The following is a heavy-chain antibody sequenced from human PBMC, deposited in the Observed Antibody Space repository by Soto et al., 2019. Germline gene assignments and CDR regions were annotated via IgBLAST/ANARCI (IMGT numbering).Heavy chain of an antibody. CDR3: AKDLGGYYYYYYMDV. CDR1: GFTFRGYG. CDR2: ISSDGTNE. Sequence: QVQLVESGGGVVQPGRSLRLSCAASGFTFRGYGIHWVRQAPGKGLEWVAVISSDGTNECYADSVKGRFTISRDNSKNTLYLQMNSLRADDTAVYYCAKDLGGYYYYYYMDVWGKGTTVTVSS. V-gene: IGHV3-30*18. J-gene: IGHJ6*03.